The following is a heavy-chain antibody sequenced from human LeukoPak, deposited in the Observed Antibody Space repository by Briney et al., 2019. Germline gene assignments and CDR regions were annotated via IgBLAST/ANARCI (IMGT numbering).Heavy chain of an antibody. CDR3: ARDSLMNYDFWSGYTN. D-gene: IGHD3-3*01. J-gene: IGHJ4*02. CDR1: GFTFSSYA. CDR2: ISYDGSNK. Sequence: PGGSLRLSCAASGFTFSSYAMHWVRQAPGKGLEWVAVISYDGSNKYYADSVKGRFTISRDNSKNTLYLQMNSLRAEDTAVYYCARDSLMNYDFWSGYTNWGQGTLVTVSS. V-gene: IGHV3-30-3*01.